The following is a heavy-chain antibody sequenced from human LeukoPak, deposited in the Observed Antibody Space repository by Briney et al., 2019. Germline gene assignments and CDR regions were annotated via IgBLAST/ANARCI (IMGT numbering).Heavy chain of an antibody. J-gene: IGHJ1*01. CDR2: INFDGSEK. Sequence: GGSLRPSCAASGFTFANYWMTWVRQAPGKGLEWVAIINFDGSEKYYADSLKGRFTISRDNAEKSLYLQMNSLRAEDTALYYCARDGDSGWSLSHWGQGTLVTVSS. V-gene: IGHV3-7*01. D-gene: IGHD6-13*01. CDR3: ARDGDSGWSLSH. CDR1: GFTFANYW.